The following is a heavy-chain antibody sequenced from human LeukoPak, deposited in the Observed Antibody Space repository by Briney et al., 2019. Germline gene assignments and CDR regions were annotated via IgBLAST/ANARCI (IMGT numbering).Heavy chain of an antibody. V-gene: IGHV3-23*01. D-gene: IGHD3-22*01. CDR1: GFTFSSYA. J-gene: IGHJ6*02. Sequence: PGGSLRLSCAASGFTFSSYAMSWVRQAPGKGLEWVSAISGSGGSTYYADSVKGRFTISRDNSKNTPYLQMNSLRAEDTAVYYCARDVGYYYDSSGSYVVPLYGMDVWGQGTTVTVSS. CDR2: ISGSGGST. CDR3: ARDVGYYYDSSGSYVVPLYGMDV.